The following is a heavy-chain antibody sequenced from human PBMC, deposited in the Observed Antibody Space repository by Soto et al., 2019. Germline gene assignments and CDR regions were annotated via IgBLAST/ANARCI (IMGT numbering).Heavy chain of an antibody. J-gene: IGHJ4*02. CDR2: ISWDSGSI. CDR3: AKGYGNYGSGSYYISGLFDY. Sequence: EVQLVESGGGLVQPGRSLRLSCAASGFTFDDYAMHWVRQAPGKGLELVSGISWDSGSIGYADSVKGRFTISRDNAKNSLYLQMNSLRAEDTALYYCAKGYGNYGSGSYYISGLFDYWGQGTLVTVSS. CDR1: GFTFDDYA. V-gene: IGHV3-9*01. D-gene: IGHD3-10*01.